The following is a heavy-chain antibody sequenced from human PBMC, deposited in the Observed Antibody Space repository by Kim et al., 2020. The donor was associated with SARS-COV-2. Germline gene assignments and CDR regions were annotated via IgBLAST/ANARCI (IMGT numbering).Heavy chain of an antibody. CDR2: ITGDGDET. D-gene: IGHD2-8*01. Sequence: GGSLRLSCSASGFAFGGFAMHWVRQAPGKGLEWVSVITGDGDETYYADSVKGRFTISRHNNKNSLYLQMNSLTTEDTALYYCAKEMYQGYSFYYLDVWGKGATVTVSS. J-gene: IGHJ6*03. CDR1: GFAFGGFA. V-gene: IGHV3-43*02. CDR3: AKEMYQGYSFYYLDV.